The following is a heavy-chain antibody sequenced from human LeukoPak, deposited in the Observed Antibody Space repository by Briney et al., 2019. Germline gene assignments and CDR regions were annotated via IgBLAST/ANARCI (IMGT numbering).Heavy chain of an antibody. J-gene: IGHJ4*02. CDR1: GGSFSNYF. V-gene: IGHV4-59*08. CDR3: ARRNPAAAGHEVDS. D-gene: IGHD6-13*01. CDR2: MYFTGSGST. Sequence: SETLSLTCSVSGGSFSNYFWTWIRQPPGKGLEWIGCMYFTGSGSTYYNPSLESRVTISVGASKSQFSLTLTSVTAAVTAVYYCARRNPAAAGHEVDSWGQGTLVTVSS.